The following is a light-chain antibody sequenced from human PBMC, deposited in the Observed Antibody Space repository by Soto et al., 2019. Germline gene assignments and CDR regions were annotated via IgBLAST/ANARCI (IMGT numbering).Light chain of an antibody. CDR1: SSDVGGYSY. J-gene: IGLJ1*01. CDR2: DVS. Sequence: QSALTQPASVSGSPGQSITISCTGTSSDVGGYSYVSWYQQHPAKAPKLMIFDVSDRPSGVSNRFSGSKSGNTASLTISGLQAEDEADYYCSSYTSSSSLVFGTGTKVTV. CDR3: SSYTSSSSLV. V-gene: IGLV2-14*03.